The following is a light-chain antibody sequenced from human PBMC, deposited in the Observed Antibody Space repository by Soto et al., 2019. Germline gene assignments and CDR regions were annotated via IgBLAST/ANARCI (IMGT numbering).Light chain of an antibody. CDR2: EAS. V-gene: IGKV3-11*01. Sequence: ETVLTQSPASLSLSPGEGAILFCRASQSVSNYLAWYQQKPGQAPRLLIYEASNRATGIPARFSASGSGTDFTLTIRSLEPEDSAVYYRQHPWTFGQGTKVDIK. J-gene: IGKJ1*01. CDR3: QHPWT. CDR1: QSVSNY.